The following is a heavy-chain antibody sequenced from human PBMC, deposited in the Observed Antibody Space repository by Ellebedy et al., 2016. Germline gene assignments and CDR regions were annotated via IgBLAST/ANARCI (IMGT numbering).Heavy chain of an antibody. CDR2: IKQGGSEQ. CDR3: ARGAADTILVTMPSVY. Sequence: GESLKISCAASGFTFITYWMTWVRQAPGKGLEWVANIKQGGSEQYYVDSVKGRFTISRDNAENSLFLQMNSLRAEDSAVYYCARGAADTILVTMPSVYWGQGTLVTVSS. J-gene: IGHJ4*02. CDR1: GFTFITYW. V-gene: IGHV3-7*01. D-gene: IGHD5-18*01.